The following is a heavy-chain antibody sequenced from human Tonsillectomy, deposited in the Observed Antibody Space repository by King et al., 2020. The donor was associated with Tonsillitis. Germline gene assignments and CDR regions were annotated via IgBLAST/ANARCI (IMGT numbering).Heavy chain of an antibody. CDR2: IYPGDSDI. D-gene: IGHD2-15*01. CDR1: GYNFTNYW. J-gene: IGHJ4*02. CDR3: ARQHCSGGNCYSFDY. Sequence: VQLVESGAEVKKPGESLKISCKGSGYNFTNYWIGWVRQMPGKGLECMGIIYPGDSDIRYSPSFQGQVTISADKSVSTAYLQWSSLKASDTAMYYCARQHCSGGNCYSFDYWGQGTLVTVSS. V-gene: IGHV5-51*01.